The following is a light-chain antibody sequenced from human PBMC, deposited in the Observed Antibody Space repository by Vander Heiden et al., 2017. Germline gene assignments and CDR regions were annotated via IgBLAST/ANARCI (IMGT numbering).Light chain of an antibody. CDR2: WAS. J-gene: IGKJ4*01. V-gene: IGKV4-1*01. Sequence: DIVMTQSPDSLAVSLGARATINCKSSQSVLYSSNNKNYLAWHQQKPGQPPKLLIYWASTRASGVPDRFSGSGSETDFTLTINSLQAEDVAVYYCQQYYSTPLTFGGGTKVEIK. CDR1: QSVLYSSNNKNY. CDR3: QQYYSTPLT.